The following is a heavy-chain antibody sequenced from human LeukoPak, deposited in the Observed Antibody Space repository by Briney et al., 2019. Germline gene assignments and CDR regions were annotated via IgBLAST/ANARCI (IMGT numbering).Heavy chain of an antibody. J-gene: IGHJ4*02. D-gene: IGHD5-18*01. V-gene: IGHV4-39*01. Sequence: PSETLSLTCTVSGGSISSSSYYWGWIRQPPGKGLEWIESIYYSGSTSYNPSLKSRVTVSVDTSKNQLSLKLTSVTAADTAIYYCARHVSGGYSYGYYFDYWGQGTLGTVSA. CDR2: IYYSGST. CDR3: ARHVSGGYSYGYYFDY. CDR1: GGSISSSSYY.